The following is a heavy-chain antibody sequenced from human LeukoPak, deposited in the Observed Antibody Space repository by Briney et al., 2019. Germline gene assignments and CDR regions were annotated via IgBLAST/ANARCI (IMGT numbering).Heavy chain of an antibody. CDR3: ARDHEDYDILTGSTPRIVLIMDV. V-gene: IGHV1-18*01. CDR2: ISAYNGNT. J-gene: IGHJ6*02. CDR1: GYTFTIYG. Sequence: ASVKVSFTASGYTFTIYGISWVRQAPGQGLEWMGWISAYNGNTNYAQKLQGRVTMTTDTSTSTAYMELRSLRSDDTAVYYCARDHEDYDILTGSTPRIVLIMDVWGQGTTVTVSS. D-gene: IGHD3-9*01.